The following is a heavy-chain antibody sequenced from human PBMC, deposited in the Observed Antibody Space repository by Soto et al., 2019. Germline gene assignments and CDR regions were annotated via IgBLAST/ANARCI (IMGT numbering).Heavy chain of an antibody. V-gene: IGHV4-34*01. D-gene: IGHD2-15*01. CDR2: INHSGST. CDR3: ARKVGWYPISLKDAFDI. J-gene: IGHJ3*02. Sequence: ESLSLTCAVYGRSFSGYYWSWIRQTPGKGLEWIGEINHSGSTNYNPSLKSRVTISVDTSKNQFSLKLSSVTAADTAVYYCARKVGWYPISLKDAFDIWGQGTMVTVSS. CDR1: GRSFSGYY.